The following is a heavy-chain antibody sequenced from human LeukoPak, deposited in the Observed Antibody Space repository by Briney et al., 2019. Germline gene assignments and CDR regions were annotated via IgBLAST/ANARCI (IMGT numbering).Heavy chain of an antibody. J-gene: IGHJ4*02. V-gene: IGHV3-23*01. Sequence: GGSLRLSCAASGFTFSSYAMSWVRQAPGKGLEWVSAISGSGGSTYYADSVKGRFTISRDNAKNSLYLQMNSLRAEDTAVYYCARAEFCSSTSCSRGSLFDYWGQGTLVTVSS. CDR1: GFTFSSYA. CDR3: ARAEFCSSTSCSRGSLFDY. CDR2: ISGSGGST. D-gene: IGHD2-2*01.